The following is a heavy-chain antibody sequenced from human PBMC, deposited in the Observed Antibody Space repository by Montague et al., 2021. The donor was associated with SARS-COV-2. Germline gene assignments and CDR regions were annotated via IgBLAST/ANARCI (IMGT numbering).Heavy chain of an antibody. D-gene: IGHD3-9*01. J-gene: IGHJ4*02. CDR3: ARSYYDILTAYYTPFDY. Sequence: PALVTPTQTLTLTCTFSGFSLSTSGIRASWIRQPPGKALEWLARXDWXSYKFYSTSLKTRLTISKDTSKNQVVLTMTNMGPVDTATYYCARSYYDILTAYYTPFDYWGQGTLVTVSS. CDR1: GFSLSTSGIR. CDR2: XDWXSYK. V-gene: IGHV2-70*04.